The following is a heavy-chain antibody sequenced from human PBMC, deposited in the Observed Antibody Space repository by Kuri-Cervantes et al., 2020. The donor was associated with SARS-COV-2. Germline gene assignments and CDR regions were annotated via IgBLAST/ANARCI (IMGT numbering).Heavy chain of an antibody. CDR3: ARQMMSSITIFGVVITRNWFDP. CDR1: GDSVSSNSAA. Sequence: SETLSLTCAISGDSVSSNSAAWNWIRQSPSRGLEWLGRTYYRSRWYDDYAVSVKSRITINPDTSKNQFSLLLNSVAPEDTAVYYCARQMMSSITIFGVVITRNWFDPWGQGTLVTVSS. V-gene: IGHV6-1*01. J-gene: IGHJ5*02. CDR2: TYYRSRWYD. D-gene: IGHD3-3*01.